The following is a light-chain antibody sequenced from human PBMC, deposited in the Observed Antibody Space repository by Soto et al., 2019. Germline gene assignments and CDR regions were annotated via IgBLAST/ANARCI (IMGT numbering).Light chain of an antibody. CDR2: DAS. V-gene: IGKV1-5*01. CDR3: QQYESYPYS. J-gene: IGKJ2*01. Sequence: IPMTQSPSTVSASVGDRVTITCRASQSISSSLAWYQQKPGKAPKVLIYDASSLDSGVPSRFSGSGYGTEFTLTVSSLQPGDFATYSCQQYESYPYSFGQRTKLEIK. CDR1: QSISSS.